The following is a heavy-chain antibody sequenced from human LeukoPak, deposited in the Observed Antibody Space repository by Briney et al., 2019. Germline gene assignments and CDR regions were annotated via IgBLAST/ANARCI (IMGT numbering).Heavy chain of an antibody. V-gene: IGHV3-30*02. J-gene: IGHJ4*02. CDR3: ARGYYYDTSAKSATHY. D-gene: IGHD3-22*01. CDR2: IRYDGSNK. Sequence: PGGSLRLSCAASGFTFSSYGMHWVRQAPGKGLEWVAFIRYDGSNKYYADSVKGRFTISRDNAKNSLYLQMNSLRAEDTAVYYCARGYYYDTSAKSATHYWGQGTLVTVSS. CDR1: GFTFSSYG.